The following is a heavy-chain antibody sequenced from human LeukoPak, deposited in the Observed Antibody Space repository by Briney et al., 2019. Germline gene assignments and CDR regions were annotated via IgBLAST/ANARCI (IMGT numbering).Heavy chain of an antibody. D-gene: IGHD6-19*01. V-gene: IGHV5-10-1*01. CDR3: VAGIDY. CDR1: GNSFSNYW. CDR2: IDPSDGTT. J-gene: IGHJ4*02. Sequence: GEPLKISCMGSGNSFSNYWINWVRQMPGKGLEWMGRIDPSDGTTNYSPSFQGHVTITTDKSIITAYLHWSSLKASDTAIYYCVAGIDYWGQGTLVTVSS.